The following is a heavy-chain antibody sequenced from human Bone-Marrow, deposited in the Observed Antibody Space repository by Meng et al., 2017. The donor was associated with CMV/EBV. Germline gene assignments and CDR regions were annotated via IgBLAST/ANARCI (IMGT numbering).Heavy chain of an antibody. D-gene: IGHD3-3*01. J-gene: IGHJ6*02. CDR2: IKSKTDGGTT. Sequence: GGSLRLSCAASGFTFSSYWMHWVRQAPGKGLEWVGRIKSKTDGGTTDYAAPVKGRFTISRDDSKNTLYLQMNSLRAEDTAVYYCARDTSDFWSGYHYYYYGMDVWGQGTTVTVSS. V-gene: IGHV3-15*01. CDR1: GFTFSSYW. CDR3: ARDTSDFWSGYHYYYYGMDV.